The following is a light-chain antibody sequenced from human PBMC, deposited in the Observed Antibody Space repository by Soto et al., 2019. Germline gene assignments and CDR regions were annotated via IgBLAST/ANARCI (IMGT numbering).Light chain of an antibody. V-gene: IGKV3-20*01. Sequence: EIVLTQSPGTLSLSPGERATLSCRASQSVSSNNLAWYQQKPGQAPRLLIYGASTRATGIPDRFSGSGSGTDFTLTISRLEPEDLAVYYCQQYGDSLFTFGPGTKVDIK. J-gene: IGKJ3*01. CDR3: QQYGDSLFT. CDR2: GAS. CDR1: QSVSSNN.